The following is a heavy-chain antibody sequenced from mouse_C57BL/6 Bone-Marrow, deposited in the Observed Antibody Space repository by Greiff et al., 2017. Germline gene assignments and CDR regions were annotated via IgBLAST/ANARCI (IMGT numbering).Heavy chain of an antibody. J-gene: IGHJ4*01. D-gene: IGHD2-1*01. CDR2: ISGGGGNT. Sequence: EVQLVESGGGLVKPGGSLKLSCAASGFTFSSYTMSWVRQTPVKRLEWVATISGGGGNTYYPDSVKGRFTISGDNAKNTLYLQMSSLRSEDTALYYCARHLYSLDYWGQGTSVTVSA. V-gene: IGHV5-9*01. CDR3: ARHLYSLDY. CDR1: GFTFSSYT.